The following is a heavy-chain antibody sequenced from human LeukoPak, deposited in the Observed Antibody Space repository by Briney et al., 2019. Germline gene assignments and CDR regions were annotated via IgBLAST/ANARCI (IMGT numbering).Heavy chain of an antibody. CDR1: GFTFSNAW. CDR3: TTPFAFGRDYFFDY. CDR2: IKSKADGGTT. Sequence: SGGSLRLSRAASGFTFSNAWMSWVRQAPGKGLEWVGRIKSKADGGTTDYAAPVKGRFTISRDDSKNTLYLQMNSLKTEDTAVYYCTTPFAFGRDYFFDYWGQGTLVTVSS. J-gene: IGHJ4*02. D-gene: IGHD2-21*02. V-gene: IGHV3-15*01.